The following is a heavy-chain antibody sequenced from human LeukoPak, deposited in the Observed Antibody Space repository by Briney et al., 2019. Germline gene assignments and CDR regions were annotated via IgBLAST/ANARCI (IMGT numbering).Heavy chain of an antibody. CDR2: INPSGGST. V-gene: IGHV1-46*01. CDR3: ASGDYYGSGSYTNAFPPWNY. Sequence: ASVKVSCKASGYTFTSYYMHWVRQAPGQGLEWMGIINPSGGSTSYAQKFQGRVTMTRDMSTSTVYMELSSLRSEDTAVYYCASGDYYGSGSYTNAFPPWNYWGQGTLVTVSS. D-gene: IGHD3-10*01. J-gene: IGHJ4*02. CDR1: GYTFTSYY.